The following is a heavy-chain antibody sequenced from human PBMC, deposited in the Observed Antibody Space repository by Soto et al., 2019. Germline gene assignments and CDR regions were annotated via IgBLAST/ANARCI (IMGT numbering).Heavy chain of an antibody. J-gene: IGHJ4*01. D-gene: IGHD5-12*01. CDR2: ISPNSGGT. V-gene: IGHV1-2*02. Sequence: QVQLVQSGAEVKKPGASVKVSCKASGYTFTGYYIHWVRQAPGRGLVWMGWISPNSGGTNYAQKFQGRVSMTRDTSISTAYMDLSRLTSDDTAIYYCARDSRSGYDYHSYGYWGHGTLVIISS. CDR1: GYTFTGYY. CDR3: ARDSRSGYDYHSYGY.